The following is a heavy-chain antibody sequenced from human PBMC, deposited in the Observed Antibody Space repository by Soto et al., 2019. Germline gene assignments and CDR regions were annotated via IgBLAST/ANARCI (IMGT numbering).Heavy chain of an antibody. D-gene: IGHD3-3*01. CDR1: GGTFSSYA. CDR3: ASESRDYHFWSGYYAYYYYGMDV. V-gene: IGHV1-69*13. Sequence: SVKVSCKASGGTFSSYAISWVRQAPGQGLEWMGGIIPIFGTANYAQKFQGRVTITADESTSTAYMELSSLRSEDTAVYYCASESRDYHFWSGYYAYYYYGMDVWGQGTTVTVSS. J-gene: IGHJ6*02. CDR2: IIPIFGTA.